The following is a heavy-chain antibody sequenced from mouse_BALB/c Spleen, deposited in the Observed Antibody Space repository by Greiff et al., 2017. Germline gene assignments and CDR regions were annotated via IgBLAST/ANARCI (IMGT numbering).Heavy chain of an antibody. Sequence: EVQLVESGGGLVKPGGSLKLSCAASGFTFSSYAMSWVRQSPEKRLEWVAEISSGGSYTYYPDTVTGRFTISRDNAKNTLYLEMSSLRSEDTAMYYCATNWDGAMDYWGQGTSVTVSS. CDR2: ISSGGSYT. J-gene: IGHJ4*01. D-gene: IGHD4-1*01. CDR1: GFTFSSYA. CDR3: ATNWDGAMDY. V-gene: IGHV5-9-4*01.